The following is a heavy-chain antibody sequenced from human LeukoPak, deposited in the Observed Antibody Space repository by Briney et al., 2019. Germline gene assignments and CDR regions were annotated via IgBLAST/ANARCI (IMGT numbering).Heavy chain of an antibody. V-gene: IGHV1-18*01. CDR2: ISAYNGDT. CDR1: GYTFISYG. J-gene: IGHJ3*02. CDR3: ARVKEYYNILTGYYLSDAFDI. Sequence: GASVKVSCKASGYTFISYGITWVRQAPGQGLEWMGWISAYNGDTNYAQKLQGRVTMTTDTSTTTAYMELRSLRSDDTAVYYCARVKEYYNILTGYYLSDAFDIWGQGTMVTVSS. D-gene: IGHD3-9*01.